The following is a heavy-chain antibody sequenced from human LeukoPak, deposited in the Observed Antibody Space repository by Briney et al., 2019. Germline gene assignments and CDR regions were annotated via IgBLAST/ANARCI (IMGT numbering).Heavy chain of an antibody. J-gene: IGHJ4*02. D-gene: IGHD3-22*01. V-gene: IGHV3-43*02. Sequence: GGSLRLSCAASGFTFDDYAMHWVRHAPGKGLEWVSLISGDGGSTYYADSVKGRFTISRDNAKNSLYLQMNSLRAEDTAVYYCASRYYYDSSGYYLDYWGQGTLVTVSS. CDR3: ASRYYYDSSGYYLDY. CDR1: GFTFDDYA. CDR2: ISGDGGST.